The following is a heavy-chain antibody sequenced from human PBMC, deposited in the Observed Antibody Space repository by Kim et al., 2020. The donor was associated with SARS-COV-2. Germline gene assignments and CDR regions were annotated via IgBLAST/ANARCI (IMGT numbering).Heavy chain of an antibody. CDR3: ARVPFPYDSSGPFDL. Sequence: GGSLRLSCAASGFTFSSHSMSWVRQPPGKGLEWVAGISSGGDSTYYSDSVKGRLTISRDNSKNTLFLQMNSLRVDDTAVYFCARVPFPYDSSGPFDLWGQGPLLTVP. V-gene: IGHV3-23*01. D-gene: IGHD3-22*01. J-gene: IGHJ4*02. CDR2: ISSGGDST. CDR1: GFTFSSHS.